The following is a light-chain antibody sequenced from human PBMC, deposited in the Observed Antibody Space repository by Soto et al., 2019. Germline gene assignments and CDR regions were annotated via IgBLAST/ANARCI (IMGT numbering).Light chain of an antibody. V-gene: IGLV2-14*01. Sequence: QSALTQPASVSGSPGQSITISCTGTSSDVGGYNYISWYQQHPGKAPKLMIYDVSNRPSGVSNRFSVSKSGNTASLTFSGLQAEDEAEYYCSSYTSSSTLLDVFGTGTKLTVL. CDR3: SSYTSSSTLLDV. CDR2: DVS. J-gene: IGLJ1*01. CDR1: SSDVGGYNY.